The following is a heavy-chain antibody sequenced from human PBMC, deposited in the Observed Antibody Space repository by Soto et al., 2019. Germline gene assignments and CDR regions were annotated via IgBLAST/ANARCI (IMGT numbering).Heavy chain of an antibody. CDR1: GGSISSSSYY. CDR2: IYYSGST. V-gene: IGHV4-39*01. D-gene: IGHD3-22*01. Sequence: PSETLSLTCTVSGGSISSSSYYWGWIRQPPGKGLEWIGGIYYSGSTYYNPSLKSRVTISVDTSKNQFSLKLSSVTAADTAVYYCASLTYYYDSSGYYNWYFDLWGRGTLVTVSS. J-gene: IGHJ2*01. CDR3: ASLTYYYDSSGYYNWYFDL.